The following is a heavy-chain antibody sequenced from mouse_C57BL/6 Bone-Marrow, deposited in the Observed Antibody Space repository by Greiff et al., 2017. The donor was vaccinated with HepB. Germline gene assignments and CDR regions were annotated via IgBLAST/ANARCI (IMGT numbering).Heavy chain of an antibody. J-gene: IGHJ2*01. CDR2: IRNKANNHAT. Sequence: GGGLVQPKGSLKLSCAASGFSFNTYAMNWVRQSPEKGLEWVAEIRNKANNHATYYAESVKGRFTISRDDSKSSVYLQMNSLRAEDTGIYYCTTTTVVEGYWGQGTTLTVSS. D-gene: IGHD1-1*01. V-gene: IGHV6-6*01. CDR3: TTTTVVEGY. CDR1: GFSFNTYA.